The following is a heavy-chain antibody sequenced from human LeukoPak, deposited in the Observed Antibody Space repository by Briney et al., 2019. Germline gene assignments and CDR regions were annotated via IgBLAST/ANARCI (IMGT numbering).Heavy chain of an antibody. CDR3: ARVGHTAMARRYFDY. CDR1: GGSISSGGYY. CDR2: IYYSGST. J-gene: IGHJ4*02. V-gene: IGHV4-31*03. Sequence: SETLSLTCTVSGGSISSGGYYWSWIRQHPGKGLEWIGYIYYSGSTYYNPSLKSRVTISVDTSKNQFSLKLSSVTAADTAVYYCARVGHTAMARRYFDYWGQGTLVTVSS. D-gene: IGHD5-18*01.